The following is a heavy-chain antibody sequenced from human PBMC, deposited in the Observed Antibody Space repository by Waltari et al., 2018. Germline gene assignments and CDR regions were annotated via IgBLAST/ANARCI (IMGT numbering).Heavy chain of an antibody. D-gene: IGHD3-3*01. J-gene: IGHJ4*02. CDR3: ARLSGDFWSGYYTSFDY. Sequence: QVQLQESGPGLVKPSETLSLTCAVSGYSISSGYYWGWIRQPPGKGLEWIGSIYHSGSTYYNPSLKSRVTISVDTSKNQFSLKLSSVTAADTAVYYCARLSGDFWSGYYTSFDYWGQGTLVTVSS. V-gene: IGHV4-38-2*01. CDR1: GYSISSGYY. CDR2: IYHSGST.